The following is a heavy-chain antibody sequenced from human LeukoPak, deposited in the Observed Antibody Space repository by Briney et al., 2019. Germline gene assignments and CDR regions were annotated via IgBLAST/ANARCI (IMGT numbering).Heavy chain of an antibody. Sequence: ASVKVSCKASGYTFTIYYIHWVRQIPGQGLEWMGWMNPNSGNTGYAQKFQGRVTMTRNTSISTAYMELSSLRSEDTAVYFCARGRAVTIFGVVIKFDWFDPWGQGTLVTVSS. CDR3: ARGRAVTIFGVVIKFDWFDP. J-gene: IGHJ5*02. CDR1: GYTFTIYY. CDR2: MNPNSGNT. V-gene: IGHV1-8*02. D-gene: IGHD3-3*01.